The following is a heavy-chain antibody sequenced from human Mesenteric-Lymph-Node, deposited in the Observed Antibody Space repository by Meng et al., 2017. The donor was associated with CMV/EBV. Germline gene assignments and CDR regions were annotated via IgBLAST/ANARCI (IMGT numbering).Heavy chain of an antibody. D-gene: IGHD6-19*01. CDR1: GDSISSFYY. J-gene: IGHJ5*02. Sequence: LQLRGSGPGQVKPSETLSLTCTISGDSISSFYYWGWIRQPPGRGLEWIGSVHYTGSTYYSPSLKSRVTVSVDTSKNQFSLRLTSVTAADTAVYYCARPFPSWQSPRLDPFGAWGQGTLVTVSS. V-gene: IGHV4-39*01. CDR3: ARPFPSWQSPRLDPFGA. CDR2: VHYTGST.